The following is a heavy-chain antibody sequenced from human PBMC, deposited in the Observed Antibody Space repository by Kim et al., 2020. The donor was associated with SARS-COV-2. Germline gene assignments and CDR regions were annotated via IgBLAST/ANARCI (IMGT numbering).Heavy chain of an antibody. CDR1: GGTFSSYA. J-gene: IGHJ6*02. CDR3: ARDRGFGELGGGPGGYYYYGMDV. Sequence: SVKVSCKASGGTFSSYAISWVRQAPGQGLEWMGGIIPIFGTANYAQKFQGRVTITADESTSTAYMELSSLRSEDTAVYYCARDRGFGELGGGPGGYYYYGMDVWGQGTTVTVSS. D-gene: IGHD3-10*01. CDR2: IIPIFGTA. V-gene: IGHV1-69*13.